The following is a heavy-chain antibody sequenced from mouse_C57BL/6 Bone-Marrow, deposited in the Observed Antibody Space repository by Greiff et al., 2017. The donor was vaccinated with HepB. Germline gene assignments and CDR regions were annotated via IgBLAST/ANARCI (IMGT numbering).Heavy chain of an antibody. J-gene: IGHJ1*03. Sequence: EVKLMESGGDLVKPGGSLKLSCAASGFTFSSYGMSWVRQTPDKRLEWVATISSGGSYTYYPDSVKGRFTISRDNAKNTLYLQMSSLKSEDTAMYYCARVPPAITTVVARYFDVWGTGTTVTVSS. CDR1: GFTFSSYG. D-gene: IGHD1-1*01. CDR2: ISSGGSYT. CDR3: ARVPPAITTVVARYFDV. V-gene: IGHV5-6*01.